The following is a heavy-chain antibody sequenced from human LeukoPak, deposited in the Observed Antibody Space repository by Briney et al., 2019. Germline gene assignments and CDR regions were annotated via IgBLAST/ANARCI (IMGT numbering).Heavy chain of an antibody. V-gene: IGHV3-30*02. CDR2: IRYDGSNK. CDR3: ATDQDSTSCYPDY. J-gene: IGHJ4*02. Sequence: GGSLRLSCAASGFTFSSYGMHWVRQAPGKGLEWVAFIRYDGSNKYYADSVKGRFTISRDNSKNTLYLQMNSLRAEDTAVYYCATDQDSTSCYPDYWGQGTLVTVSS. D-gene: IGHD2-2*01. CDR1: GFTFSSYG.